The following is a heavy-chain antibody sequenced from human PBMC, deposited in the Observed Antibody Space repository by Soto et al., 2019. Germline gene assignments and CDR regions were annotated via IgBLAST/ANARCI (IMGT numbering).Heavy chain of an antibody. CDR3: ARGYYDSSGPVDY. D-gene: IGHD3-22*01. CDR2: IYYSGST. Sequence: SETLSLTCTVSGGSISSGDYYWSWIRQPPGKGLEWIGYIYYSGSTYYNPSLKSRVTISVDTSKNQFSLKLSSVTAADTAVYYCARGYYDSSGPVDYWGKGTLVTVSS. J-gene: IGHJ4*02. CDR1: GGSISSGDYY. V-gene: IGHV4-30-4*01.